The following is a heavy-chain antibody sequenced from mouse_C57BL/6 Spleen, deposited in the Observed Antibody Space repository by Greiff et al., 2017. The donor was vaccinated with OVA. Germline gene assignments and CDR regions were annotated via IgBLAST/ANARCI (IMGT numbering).Heavy chain of an antibody. CDR3: ARRKVYYGSSYLYAMDY. V-gene: IGHV3-6*01. CDR2: IRYDGSN. J-gene: IGHJ4*01. D-gene: IGHD1-1*01. Sequence: EVKLMESGPGLVKPSQSLSLTCSVTGYSITSGYYWNWIRQFPGNKLEWMGYIRYDGSNNYNPSLKNRISITRDTAKNQFFLKLNSVTTEDTATYYCARRKVYYGSSYLYAMDYWGQGTSVTVSS. CDR1: GYSITSGYY.